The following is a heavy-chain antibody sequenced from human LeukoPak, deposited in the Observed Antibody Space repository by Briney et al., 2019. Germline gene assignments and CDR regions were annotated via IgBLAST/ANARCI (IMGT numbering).Heavy chain of an antibody. V-gene: IGHV4-4*02. J-gene: IGHJ4*02. Sequence: SETLSLTCAVSGGSISSSNWWSWVRQPPGKGLEWIGEIYHSGSTNYNPSLKSRVTISVDTSKNQFSLKLSSVTAADTAVYYCARGGSGSYSYWGQGTLVTVSS. CDR3: ARGGSGSYSY. D-gene: IGHD1-26*01. CDR1: GGSISSSNW. CDR2: IYHSGST.